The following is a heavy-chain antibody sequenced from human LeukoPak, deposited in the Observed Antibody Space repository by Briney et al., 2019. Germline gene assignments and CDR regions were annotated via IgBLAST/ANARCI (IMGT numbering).Heavy chain of an antibody. CDR3: ARGTSGSFDY. CDR1: GGSISSGGYY. Sequence: SRTLSLTCTVSGGSISSGGYYWSWIRQHPGKGLEWIGYIYYSGSTYYNPSLKSRVTISVDTSKNQFSLKLSSVTAADTAVYYCARGTSGSFDYWGQGTLVTVSS. J-gene: IGHJ4*02. D-gene: IGHD1-7*01. V-gene: IGHV4-31*03. CDR2: IYYSGST.